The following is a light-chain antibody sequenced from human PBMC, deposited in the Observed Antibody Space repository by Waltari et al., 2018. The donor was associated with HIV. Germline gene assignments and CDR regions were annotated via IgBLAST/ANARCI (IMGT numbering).Light chain of an antibody. Sequence: QLVLTQSTSASASVGAPVKLTCTLSSRHSSYAIAWHQQQPEKGPRYLMKLNSDGSHSKGDGIPDRFSGSSSGAERYLTISSLQSEDEADYYCQTWGTGIRVFGGGTKLTVL. CDR3: QTWGTGIRV. CDR2: LNSDGSH. CDR1: SRHSSYA. V-gene: IGLV4-69*01. J-gene: IGLJ3*02.